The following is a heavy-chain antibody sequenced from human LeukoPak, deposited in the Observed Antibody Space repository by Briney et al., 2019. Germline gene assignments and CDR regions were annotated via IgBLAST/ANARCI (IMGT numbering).Heavy chain of an antibody. CDR1: GFTFSSYS. V-gene: IGHV3-48*01. D-gene: IGHD3-3*01. Sequence: GGSLRLSCAASGFTFSSYSMNWVRQAPGKGLEWVSYISSSSSTIYYADSVKGRFSISRENAKNSLYLQMHSLRAEDTAVYYCARANYDFWSGYLDYWGQGTLVTVSS. CDR2: ISSSSSTI. J-gene: IGHJ4*02. CDR3: ARANYDFWSGYLDY.